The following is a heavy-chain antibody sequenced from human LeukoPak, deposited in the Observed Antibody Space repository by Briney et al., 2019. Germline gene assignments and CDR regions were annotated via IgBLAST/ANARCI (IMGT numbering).Heavy chain of an antibody. CDR3: GRSIASHGPTHNWFGP. J-gene: IGHJ5*02. D-gene: IGHD6-6*01. CDR1: GGSFSGYY. Sequence: SETLSLTCAVYGGSFSGYYWSWIRQPQGKGLEWIGEINHSGSTNYNPSLKSRVTISVGTSKNQFSLKLSSVTAADTAVYYCGRSIASHGPTHNWFGPWGQGTLVTVSS. CDR2: INHSGST. V-gene: IGHV4-34*01.